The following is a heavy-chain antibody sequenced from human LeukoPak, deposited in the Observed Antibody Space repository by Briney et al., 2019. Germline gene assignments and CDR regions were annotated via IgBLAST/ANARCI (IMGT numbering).Heavy chain of an antibody. CDR3: ARVDKNGGTTFDY. CDR2: INHSGST. J-gene: IGHJ4*02. CDR1: GGSFSAYY. V-gene: IGHV4-34*01. D-gene: IGHD2/OR15-2a*01. Sequence: SETLSLTCAVYGGSFSAYYWTWIRQPPGKGLEWIGEINHSGSTNYNPSLKSRVIISVDTSKNQLSLKLSSVTAADTAVYYGARVDKNGGTTFDYWGQGTLVTVSS.